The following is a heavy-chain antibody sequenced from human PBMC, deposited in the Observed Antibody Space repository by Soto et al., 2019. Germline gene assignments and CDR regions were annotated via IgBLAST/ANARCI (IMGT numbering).Heavy chain of an antibody. CDR2: IYFSGST. CDR3: ARGAARQYYYYYYGMDV. D-gene: IGHD6-13*01. Sequence: SETLSLTCTVSGGSISSGDYYWSWIRQHPGKGLEWIGYIYFSGSTYYNPSLKSRVTISIDTSKNQFSLELSSMTAADTAVYYCARGAARQYYYYYYGMDVWGQGTTVTVSS. CDR1: GGSISSGDYY. V-gene: IGHV4-31*03. J-gene: IGHJ6*02.